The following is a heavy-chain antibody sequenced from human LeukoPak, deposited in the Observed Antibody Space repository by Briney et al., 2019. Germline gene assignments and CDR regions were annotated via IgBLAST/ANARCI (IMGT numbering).Heavy chain of an antibody. J-gene: IGHJ6*02. V-gene: IGHV5-51*01. CDR2: IYPGDSDI. Sequence: GESLKISCKASGFSFTTYWIGWVRQMPGKGLEWMGIIYPGDSDIRYSPSFEGQVTTSADKSISTAYLQWSSLKASDTAMYYCARLDEYSSSSRYYGMDVWGQGTTVTVSS. CDR1: GFSFTTYW. D-gene: IGHD6-6*01. CDR3: ARLDEYSSSSRYYGMDV.